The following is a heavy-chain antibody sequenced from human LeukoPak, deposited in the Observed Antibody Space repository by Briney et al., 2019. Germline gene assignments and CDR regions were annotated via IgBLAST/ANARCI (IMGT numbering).Heavy chain of an antibody. CDR1: GYTFTSYG. D-gene: IGHD3-3*01. V-gene: IGHV1-18*01. CDR2: ISAYNGNT. CDR3: ARSADQFWSGPNDAFDI. Sequence: ASVKVSCKASGYTFTSYGISWGRQAPGQGLEWMGWISAYNGNTNYAQKLQGRVTMTTDTSTSTAYMELRSLRSGDTAVYYCARSADQFWSGPNDAFDIWGQGTMVTVSS. J-gene: IGHJ3*02.